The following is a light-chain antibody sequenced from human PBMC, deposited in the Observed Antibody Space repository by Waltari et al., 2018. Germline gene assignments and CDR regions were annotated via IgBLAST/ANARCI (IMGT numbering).Light chain of an antibody. V-gene: IGKV1-5*03. Sequence: DIQMTQSPSTLSASVGDRVTITCRASQSISSWLAWYQQKPGKAPKILIYKASSLESGVPSRCSGSGSGTEFTLTISSLQPDDFATYYCQQYNRYPRTFGQGTKVEIK. CDR3: QQYNRYPRT. J-gene: IGKJ1*01. CDR2: KAS. CDR1: QSISSW.